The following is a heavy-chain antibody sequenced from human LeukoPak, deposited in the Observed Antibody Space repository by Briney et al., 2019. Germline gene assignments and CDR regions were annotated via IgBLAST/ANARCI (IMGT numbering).Heavy chain of an antibody. CDR2: INPNSGGT. CDR1: GYIFIGYY. D-gene: IGHD5-12*01. CDR3: ARATFQPGEAHRYSGYGLGI. J-gene: IGHJ3*02. Sequence: GASVKVSCKASGYIFIGYYIHWVRQAPGQGLEWMGWINPNSGGTKYAQRFQGRVTMTRDTSISTAYMELSRLRSDDTAVYYCARATFQPGEAHRYSGYGLGIWGQGTMVTVSS. V-gene: IGHV1-2*02.